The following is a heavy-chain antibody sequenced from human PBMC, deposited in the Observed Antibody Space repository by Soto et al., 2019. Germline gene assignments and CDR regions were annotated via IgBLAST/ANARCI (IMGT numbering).Heavy chain of an antibody. CDR3: AREVEYYYDSSGYYFDY. Sequence: ASVKVSCKASGYTFTSYYMHWVRQAPGQGLEWMGIINPSGGSTSYAQKFQGRVTMTRDTSTSTVYMELSSLRSEDTAVYYCAREVEYYYDSSGYYFDYWGQGTLVTVS. J-gene: IGHJ4*02. V-gene: IGHV1-46*01. CDR1: GYTFTSYY. D-gene: IGHD3-22*01. CDR2: INPSGGST.